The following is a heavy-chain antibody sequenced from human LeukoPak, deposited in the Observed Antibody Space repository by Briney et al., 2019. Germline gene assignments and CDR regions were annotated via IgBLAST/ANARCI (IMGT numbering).Heavy chain of an antibody. CDR1: GFTFSSYS. CDR2: ISSSSSYI. CDR3: ARERGTVAASSDY. D-gene: IGHD2-15*01. J-gene: IGHJ4*02. Sequence: GGSLRLSCAASGFTFSSYSMNWVRQAPGEGLEWVSSISSSSSYIYYADSVKGRFTISRDNAKNSLYLQMNSLRAEDTAVYYCARERGTVAASSDYWGQGTLVTVSS. V-gene: IGHV3-21*01.